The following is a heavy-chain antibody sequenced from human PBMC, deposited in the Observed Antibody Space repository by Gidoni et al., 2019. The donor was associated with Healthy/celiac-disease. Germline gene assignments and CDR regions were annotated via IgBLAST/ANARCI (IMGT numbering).Heavy chain of an antibody. J-gene: IGHJ4*02. CDR1: GGSISSGGYY. CDR3: ARAGSHYMPFMIVEL. D-gene: IGHD3-22*01. V-gene: IGHV4-31*03. CDR2: IYYSGST. Sequence: QVQLQESGPGLVKTSQTLSLTCTVSGGSISSGGYYWSWIRQHPGKGLEWIGYIYYSGSTYYNPSLKSRVTISVDTSKNQFSLKLSSVTAADTAVYYCARAGSHYMPFMIVELWGQGTLVTVSS.